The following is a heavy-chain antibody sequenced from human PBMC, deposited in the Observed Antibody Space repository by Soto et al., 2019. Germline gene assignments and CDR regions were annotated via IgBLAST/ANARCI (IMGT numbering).Heavy chain of an antibody. V-gene: IGHV1-69*06. CDR3: ARDDSSGHDAFDI. CDR1: GGTFSSYA. CDR2: IIPIFGTA. J-gene: IGHJ3*02. Sequence: SVKVSCKASGGTFSSYAISWVRQAPGQGLEWMGGIIPIFGTANYAQKFQGRVTITADKSTSTAYMELSSLRSEDTAVHYCARDDSSGHDAFDIWGQGTMVTVSS. D-gene: IGHD3-22*01.